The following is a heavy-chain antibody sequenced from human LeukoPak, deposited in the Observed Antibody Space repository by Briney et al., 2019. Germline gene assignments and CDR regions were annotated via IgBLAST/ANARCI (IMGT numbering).Heavy chain of an antibody. V-gene: IGHV3-7*01. CDR2: IKTDGSEK. CDR3: ATYSSLNRQEFQY. D-gene: IGHD3-22*01. J-gene: IGHJ1*01. CDR1: GFTFSNYW. Sequence: GGSLRLSCEGSGFTFSNYWMGWVRQAPGKGLQWVANIKTDGSEKYYVDTVKGRFTISRDNAKNSLYLQMNSLRAEDTAVYYCATYSSLNRQEFQYWGQGTLLTVSS.